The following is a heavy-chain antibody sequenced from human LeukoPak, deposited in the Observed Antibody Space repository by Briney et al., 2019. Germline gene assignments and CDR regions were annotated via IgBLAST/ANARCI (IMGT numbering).Heavy chain of an antibody. CDR1: GGSISSSSYY. Sequence: SETLSLTCTVSGGSISSSSYYWGWIRQPPGKGLEWIGSISYSGSTYYSPSLKSRVTISVGTSKNQFSLKLNSVTAADTAVYYCARTGSSPYRYYYYMDVWGKGTTVSVSS. J-gene: IGHJ6*03. D-gene: IGHD6-13*01. CDR2: ISYSGST. CDR3: ARTGSSPYRYYYYMDV. V-gene: IGHV4-39*07.